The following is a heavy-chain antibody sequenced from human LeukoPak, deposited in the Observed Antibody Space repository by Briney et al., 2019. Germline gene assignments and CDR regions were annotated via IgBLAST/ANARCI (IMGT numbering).Heavy chain of an antibody. CDR2: IKQDRSEK. CDR3: ARDAGYVRFDF. V-gene: IGHV3-7*01. CDR1: GFTFSNYW. J-gene: IGHJ4*02. D-gene: IGHD5-18*01. Sequence: GGSLRLSCAASGFTFSNYWMSWVRQAPGKGLEWVANIKQDRSEKYYVDSVKGRFTISRDNAKNSLYLQMNSLRAEDTAVYYCARDAGYVRFDFWGQGTLATVSS.